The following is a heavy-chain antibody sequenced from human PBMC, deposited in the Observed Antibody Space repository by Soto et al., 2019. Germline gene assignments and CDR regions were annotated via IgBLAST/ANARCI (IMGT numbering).Heavy chain of an antibody. J-gene: IGHJ6*02. Sequence: ASVKVSCKASGGTFSSYAISWVRQAPGQGLEWMGGIIPILGTANYAQKFQGRVTITADKSTSTAYMELSSLRSEDTAVYYCAGDILTGYHYGMDVWGQGTTVTVS. CDR2: IIPILGTA. CDR1: GGTFSSYA. V-gene: IGHV1-69*10. CDR3: AGDILTGYHYGMDV. D-gene: IGHD3-9*01.